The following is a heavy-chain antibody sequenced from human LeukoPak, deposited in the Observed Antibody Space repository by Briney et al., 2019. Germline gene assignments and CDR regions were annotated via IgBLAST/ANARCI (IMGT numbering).Heavy chain of an antibody. D-gene: IGHD6-13*01. CDR3: AKDPIAVASID. CDR2: ISGSDGST. J-gene: IGHJ4*02. Sequence: PGGSLRLSCAASGFTFSSYAMSWVRQAPGKGLEWVSAISGSDGSTYYADSVKGRFTISRDDSQNTLYLQMNSLSAEDTAVYYCAKDPIAVASIDWGQGTLVTVSS. V-gene: IGHV3-23*01. CDR1: GFTFSSYA.